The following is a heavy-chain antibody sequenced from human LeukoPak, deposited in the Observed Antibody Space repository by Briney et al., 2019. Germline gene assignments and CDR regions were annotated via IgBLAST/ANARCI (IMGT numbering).Heavy chain of an antibody. CDR3: ARERAVYGGNPFFVY. CDR1: GYTFTSYY. Sequence: ASVKVSCKASGYTFTSYYMHWVRQAPGQGLEWMGIINPSGGSTSYAQKFQGRVIMTRDTSTSTVYMELSSLRSEDTAVYYCARERAVYGGNPFFVYWGQGTLVTVSS. D-gene: IGHD4-23*01. V-gene: IGHV1-46*01. J-gene: IGHJ4*02. CDR2: INPSGGST.